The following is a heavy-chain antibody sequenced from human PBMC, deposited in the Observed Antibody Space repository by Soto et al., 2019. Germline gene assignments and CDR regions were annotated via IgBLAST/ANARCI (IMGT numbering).Heavy chain of an antibody. V-gene: IGHV4-59*08. J-gene: IGHJ2*01. Sequence: QVQLQESGPGLVKPSETLSLTCTVSGGSISTYYWSWIRQPPGKGLEWIGCIHYSGSTNYNPSLKSRVAISVDTSKNQFSLKLTSVTAADTAVYYCARRYYGGNYWYFDLWGRGTLVTVSS. D-gene: IGHD4-17*01. CDR1: GGSISTYY. CDR3: ARRYYGGNYWYFDL. CDR2: IHYSGST.